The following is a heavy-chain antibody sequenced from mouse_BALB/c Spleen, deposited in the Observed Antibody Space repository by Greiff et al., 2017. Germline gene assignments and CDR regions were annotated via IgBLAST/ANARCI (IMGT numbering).Heavy chain of an antibody. V-gene: IGHV5-17*02. CDR1: GFTFSSFG. Sequence: EVKLMESGGGLVQPGGSRKLSCAASGFTFSSFGMHWVRQAPEKGLEWVAYISSGSSTIYYADTVKGRFTISRDNPKNTLFLQMTSLRSEDTAMYYCVYDGRDYWGQGTSDTVST. D-gene: IGHD2-3*01. CDR2: ISSGSSTI. CDR3: VYDGRDY. J-gene: IGHJ4*01.